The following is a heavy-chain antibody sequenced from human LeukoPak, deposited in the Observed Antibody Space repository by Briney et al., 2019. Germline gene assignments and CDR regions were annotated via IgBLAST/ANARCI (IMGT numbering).Heavy chain of an antibody. D-gene: IGHD3-3*01. Sequence: SETLSLTCTVSGGSISSYYWSWIRQPPGKGLEWIGYIYYSGSTNYNPSLKSRVTISVDTSKNQFSLKLSSVTAADTAVYYCARSYDFWSGYKSHGMDVWGQGTTVTDSS. CDR3: ARSYDFWSGYKSHGMDV. CDR1: GGSISSYY. CDR2: IYYSGST. V-gene: IGHV4-59*01. J-gene: IGHJ6*02.